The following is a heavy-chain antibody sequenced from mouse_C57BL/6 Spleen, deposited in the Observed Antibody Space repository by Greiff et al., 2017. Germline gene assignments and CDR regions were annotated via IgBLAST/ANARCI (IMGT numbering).Heavy chain of an antibody. CDR2: IYPGDGDT. Sequence: VKLMESGPELVKPGASVKISCKASGYAFSSSWMNWVKQRPGKGLEWIGRIYPGDGDTNYNGKFKGKDTLTADKSSSTAYMQLSSLTSEDSAVYFCAKGYDGYLFDYWGQGTTLTVSA. CDR3: AKGYDGYLFDY. D-gene: IGHD2-3*01. J-gene: IGHJ2*01. V-gene: IGHV1-82*01. CDR1: GYAFSSSW.